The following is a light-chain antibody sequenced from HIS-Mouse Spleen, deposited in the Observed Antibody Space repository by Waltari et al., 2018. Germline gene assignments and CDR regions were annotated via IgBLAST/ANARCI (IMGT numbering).Light chain of an antibody. Sequence: DIVMTQSPLSLPVTPGEPASISCRSSQSLLPINGYNYLDWYLQKPGQSPQRLFYLGSNRASWVPDRFSGSGSGTDFTLKISRVEAEDVGVYYCMQALQTPYTFGQGTKLEIK. CDR2: LGS. CDR1: QSLLPINGYNY. CDR3: MQALQTPYT. V-gene: IGKV2-28*01. J-gene: IGKJ2*01.